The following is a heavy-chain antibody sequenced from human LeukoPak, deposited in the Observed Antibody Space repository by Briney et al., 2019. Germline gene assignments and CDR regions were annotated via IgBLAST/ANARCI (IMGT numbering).Heavy chain of an antibody. Sequence: GASVTVSCKASGYTFTGYYMHWVRQAPGQGLEWVGWINPNSGGTNYAQKFQGRVTMTRDTSISTAYMELSRLRSDDTAVYYCARDPGAAAGPYYYYYGMDVWGQGTTVTVSS. D-gene: IGHD6-13*01. CDR2: INPNSGGT. J-gene: IGHJ6*02. CDR3: ARDPGAAAGPYYYYYGMDV. V-gene: IGHV1-2*02. CDR1: GYTFTGYY.